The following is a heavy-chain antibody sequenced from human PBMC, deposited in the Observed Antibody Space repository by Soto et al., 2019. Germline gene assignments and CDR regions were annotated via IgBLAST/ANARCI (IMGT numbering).Heavy chain of an antibody. CDR2: ISSSGSTK. D-gene: IGHD5-12*01. CDR1: GSTFSSFE. Sequence: LRLSCAASGSTFSSFEMNWVRQAPDKGLGWASYISSSGSTKYYADSVKGRFAISRDNAKNSLWLQMSSLRAEDTAVYYCARVRSGHSGYYHIDVWGQGTTVTVSS. V-gene: IGHV3-48*03. CDR3: ARVRSGHSGYYHIDV. J-gene: IGHJ6*02.